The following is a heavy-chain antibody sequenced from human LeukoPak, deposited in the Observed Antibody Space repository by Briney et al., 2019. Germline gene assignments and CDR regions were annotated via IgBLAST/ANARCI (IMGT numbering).Heavy chain of an antibody. Sequence: GGSLRLSCAASGFNFGSYSMTWVRQAPGKGLEWVAVISYDGSNKYYADSVKGRFTISRDNSKNTLYLQMNSLRAEDTAVYYCAKDRTSGYYGSGSYHDYWGQGTLVTVSS. CDR1: GFNFGSYS. CDR2: ISYDGSNK. CDR3: AKDRTSGYYGSGSYHDY. D-gene: IGHD3-10*01. J-gene: IGHJ4*02. V-gene: IGHV3-30*04.